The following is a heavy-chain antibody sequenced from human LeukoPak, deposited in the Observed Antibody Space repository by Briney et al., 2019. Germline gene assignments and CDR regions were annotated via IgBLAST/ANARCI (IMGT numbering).Heavy chain of an antibody. CDR1: GFTFSDYY. J-gene: IGHJ5*02. CDR2: ISSSGSTI. V-gene: IGHV3-11*01. CDR3: ARDYGPRYCSSTSCSNWFDP. D-gene: IGHD2-2*01. Sequence: GGSLRLSCAASGFTFSDYYMSRIRQAPGKGLEWVSYISSSGSTIYYADSVKGRFTISRDNAKNSLYLQTNSLRAEDTAVYYCARDYGPRYCSSTSCSNWFDPWGQGTLVTVSS.